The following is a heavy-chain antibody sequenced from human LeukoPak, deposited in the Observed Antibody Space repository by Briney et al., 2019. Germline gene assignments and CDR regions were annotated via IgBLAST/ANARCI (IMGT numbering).Heavy chain of an antibody. Sequence: GGSLRLSCAASGFTFSSYWMSWVRQAPGKGLEWVANIKQDGSEKYYVDSVKGRFTISRDNAKNSLYLQMNSLRAEDTAVYYCAREVITFGGVIVTYLDYWGQGTMVTVSS. J-gene: IGHJ4*02. CDR3: AREVITFGGVIVTYLDY. D-gene: IGHD3-16*02. CDR1: GFTFSSYW. V-gene: IGHV3-7*01. CDR2: IKQDGSEK.